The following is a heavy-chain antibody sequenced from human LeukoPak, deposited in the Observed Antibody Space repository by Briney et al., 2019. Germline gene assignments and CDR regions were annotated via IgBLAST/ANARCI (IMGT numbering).Heavy chain of an antibody. V-gene: IGHV4-4*07. CDR1: GDGFSLYY. J-gene: IGHJ5*01. D-gene: IGHD1-1*01. CDR3: ARVLGVNDKYFDS. Sequence: SETLSLICNVSGDGFSLYYWSWIRQPAGKGLEWIGRVHPSGGANYNYSLRSRVTLSVDSPKNQVFLRLTSVTVADTAVYYCARVLGVNDKYFDSWGQGTPVTVSS. CDR2: VHPSGGA.